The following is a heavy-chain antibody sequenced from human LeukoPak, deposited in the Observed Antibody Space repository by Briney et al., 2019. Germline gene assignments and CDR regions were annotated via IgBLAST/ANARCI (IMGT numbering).Heavy chain of an antibody. D-gene: IGHD1-26*01. CDR2: TSGNGGST. V-gene: IGHV3-23*01. J-gene: IGHJ3*02. CDR3: AKDSGRYFGRVFDI. Sequence: GGSLRLSCAASGFTFTPYAMSWVRPAPGKGLEWVSLTSGNGGSTYYADSVKGRFTISRDNSRNTLYLQMNSLRAEDTAVYYFAKDSGRYFGRVFDIWGQGTMVTVSS. CDR1: GFTFTPYA.